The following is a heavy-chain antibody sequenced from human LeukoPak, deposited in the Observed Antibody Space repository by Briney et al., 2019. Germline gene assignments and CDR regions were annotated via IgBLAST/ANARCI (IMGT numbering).Heavy chain of an antibody. Sequence: PGGTLRLSCAASGVNFIDYGMHWVRQAPGKGLEWVAAIWFDGSNTYYADSVKGRFTISRDSSKNTVYLLMNSLRADDPAAYYCAKAEVETAVPRGTYYNYYVAVWGKGTTVSVSS. CDR1: GVNFIDYG. V-gene: IGHV3-33*06. D-gene: IGHD2-21*02. CDR3: AKAEVETAVPRGTYYNYYVAV. J-gene: IGHJ6*03. CDR2: IWFDGSNT.